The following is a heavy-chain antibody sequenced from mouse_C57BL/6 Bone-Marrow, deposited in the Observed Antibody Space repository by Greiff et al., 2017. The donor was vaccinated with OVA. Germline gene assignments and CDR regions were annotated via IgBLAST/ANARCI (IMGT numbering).Heavy chain of an antibody. CDR1: GFTFSSYA. D-gene: IGHD2-3*01. CDR2: ISSGGDYI. CDR3: TRDGYPAWFAY. J-gene: IGHJ3*01. Sequence: EVKLMESGQGLVKPGGSLKLSCAASGFTFSSYAMSWVRQTPEKRLEWVAYISSGGDYIYYADTVKGRFTISRDNARNTLYLQMSSLKSEDTAMNYCTRDGYPAWFAYWGQGTLVTVSA. V-gene: IGHV5-9-1*02.